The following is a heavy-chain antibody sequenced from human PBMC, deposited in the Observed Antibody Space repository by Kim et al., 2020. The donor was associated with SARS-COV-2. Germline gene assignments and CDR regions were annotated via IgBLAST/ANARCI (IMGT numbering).Heavy chain of an antibody. V-gene: IGHV1-8*01. Sequence: ASVKVSCKASGYTFTSYDINWVRQATGQGLEWMGWMNPNSGNTGYAQKFQGRVTMTRNTSISTAYMELSSLRSEDTAVYYCARGAGYDFWSGYYTNYYYYNMDVWGKGTTVTVSS. CDR2: MNPNSGNT. J-gene: IGHJ6*03. D-gene: IGHD3-3*01. CDR3: ARGAGYDFWSGYYTNYYYYNMDV. CDR1: GYTFTSYD.